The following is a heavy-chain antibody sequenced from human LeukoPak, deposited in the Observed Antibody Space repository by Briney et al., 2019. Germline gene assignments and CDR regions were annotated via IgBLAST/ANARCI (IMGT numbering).Heavy chain of an antibody. Sequence: SETLSLTSTVSGDSMSSYYWNFIRQPAGKGLEWIGRIHTSWTTYYNPSLKSRITMSVDTSRSQFSLRLTSVTAADTAVYYCARGDYYDGGGRNWFDPWGQGTLVTVSS. V-gene: IGHV4-4*07. CDR3: ARGDYYDGGGRNWFDP. CDR1: GDSMSSYY. J-gene: IGHJ5*02. CDR2: IHTSWTT. D-gene: IGHD3-16*01.